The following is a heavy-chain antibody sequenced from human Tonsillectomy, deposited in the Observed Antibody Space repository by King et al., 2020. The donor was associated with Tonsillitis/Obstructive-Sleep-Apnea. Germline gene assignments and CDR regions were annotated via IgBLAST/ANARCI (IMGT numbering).Heavy chain of an antibody. Sequence: QLVQSGAEVKKPGESLRISCEGSGYSFANYWVAWVRQMPGKGLEWMGIIYPDDSDTSYSPSFQGQVTISADKSVSTAYLQWSSLRASDTAMYYCARLPTMRFSDGYYYGMDVWGQGTTVTVSS. CDR3: ARLPTMRFSDGYYYGMDV. CDR1: GYSFANYW. J-gene: IGHJ6*02. V-gene: IGHV5-51*03. CDR2: IYPDDSDT. D-gene: IGHD3-3*01.